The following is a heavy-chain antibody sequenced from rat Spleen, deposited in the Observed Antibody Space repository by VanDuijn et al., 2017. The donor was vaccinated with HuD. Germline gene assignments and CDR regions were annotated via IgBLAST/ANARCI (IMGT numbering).Heavy chain of an antibody. J-gene: IGHJ2*01. CDR3: TRDPFDY. Sequence: EVQLVESGGGLVQPGRSLKLSCVASGFTFNNYWMTWIRQAPGKGLEWVASITDTAGNTYYPDSVKGRFTISRDNTKSTLYLQMDSLRSEDTATYYCTRDPFDYWGQGVMVTASS. CDR2: ITDTAGNT. V-gene: IGHV5-31*01. CDR1: GFTFNNYW.